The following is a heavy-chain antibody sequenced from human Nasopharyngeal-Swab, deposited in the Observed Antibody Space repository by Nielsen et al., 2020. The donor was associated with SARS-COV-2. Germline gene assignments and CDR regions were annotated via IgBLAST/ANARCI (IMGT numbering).Heavy chain of an antibody. Sequence: VRQMPGKGLEWVAVISYDGSNKYYADSVKGRFTISRDNSKNTLYLQMNSLRAEDTAVYYCAKGGYSYGYYYYYYMDVWGKGTTVTVSS. V-gene: IGHV3-30*18. CDR3: AKGGYSYGYYYYYYMDV. J-gene: IGHJ6*03. D-gene: IGHD5-18*01. CDR2: ISYDGSNK.